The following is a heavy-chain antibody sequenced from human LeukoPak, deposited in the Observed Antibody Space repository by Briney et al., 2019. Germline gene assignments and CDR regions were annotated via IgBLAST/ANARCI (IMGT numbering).Heavy chain of an antibody. V-gene: IGHV3-23*01. CDR1: GITLSSYA. J-gene: IGHJ3*01. CDR2: IVAGGSNT. Sequence: GGFLRLSCVGSGITLSSYAMNWVRQAPGKGLGWVSGIVAGGSNTYYADSVKGRFTMSRDNSKNTLYLQMDSLRAEDTAVYYCSKRGSALDIVWGQGTMVTVSS. CDR3: SKRGSALDIV. D-gene: IGHD2-2*03.